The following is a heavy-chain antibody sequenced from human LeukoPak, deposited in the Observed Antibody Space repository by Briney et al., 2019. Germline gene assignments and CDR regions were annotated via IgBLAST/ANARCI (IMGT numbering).Heavy chain of an antibody. CDR3: ARTYGGYSSGWPFDY. CDR2: ISAYNGNT. V-gene: IGHV1-18*01. D-gene: IGHD6-19*01. Sequence: ASVKVSCKASGYTFTSYGISWVRQAPGQGLEWMGWISAYNGNTNYARKLQGRVTMTTDTSTSTAYMELRSLRSDDTAVYYCARTYGGYSSGWPFDYWGQGTLVTVSS. J-gene: IGHJ4*02. CDR1: GYTFTSYG.